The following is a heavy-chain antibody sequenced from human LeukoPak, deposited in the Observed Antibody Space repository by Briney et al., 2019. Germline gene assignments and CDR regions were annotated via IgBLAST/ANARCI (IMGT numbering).Heavy chain of an antibody. J-gene: IGHJ4*02. CDR3: ARGSRLRCFDY. CDR2: IYYSGST. Sequence: SETLSLTCTVSGGSISSYYWSWIRQPPGKGLEWIGYIYYSGSTNYNPSLKSRVTISVDTSKNQFSLKLSSVTAADTAVYYCARGSRLRCFDYWGQGTLVTVSS. D-gene: IGHD3-16*01. V-gene: IGHV4-59*01. CDR1: GGSISSYY.